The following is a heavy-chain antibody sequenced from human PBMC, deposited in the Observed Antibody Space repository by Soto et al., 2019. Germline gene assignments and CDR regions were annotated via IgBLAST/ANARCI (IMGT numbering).Heavy chain of an antibody. CDR3: ASSPKVYTNYYYFMYV. J-gene: IGHJ6*03. Sequence: ASVKVSCKASGYTFTSYAMHWVRQAPGQRLEWMGWINAGNGNTKYSQKFQGRVTITRDTSASTAYMELSSLRSEDTAVYYCASSPKVYTNYYYFMYVWGKGTTVTVSS. CDR1: GYTFTSYA. CDR2: INAGNGNT. V-gene: IGHV1-3*01. D-gene: IGHD2-8*01.